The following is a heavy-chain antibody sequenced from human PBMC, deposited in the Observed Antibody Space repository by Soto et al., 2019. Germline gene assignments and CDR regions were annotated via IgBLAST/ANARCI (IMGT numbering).Heavy chain of an antibody. Sequence: SETLSLSCTVSGGSVNYSYWTWIRQPPGKGLEWIGYISYTGSANYNASLKSRLTISVDTSKNQFSLKLSSVTAADTALYYCARVNYGDYYYGMDVWGQGTTVTVSS. V-gene: IGHV4-59*02. CDR3: ARVNYGDYYYGMDV. CDR2: ISYTGSA. J-gene: IGHJ6*02. CDR1: GGSVNYSY. D-gene: IGHD4-17*01.